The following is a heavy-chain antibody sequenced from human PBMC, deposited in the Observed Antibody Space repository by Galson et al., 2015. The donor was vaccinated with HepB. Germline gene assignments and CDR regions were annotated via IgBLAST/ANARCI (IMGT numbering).Heavy chain of an antibody. D-gene: IGHD3-9*01. CDR1: GGSIRTASYY. CDR2: IFHSGNA. CDR3: ARQRHVRYFDQPDGFYL. J-gene: IGHJ3*01. V-gene: IGHV4-39*01. Sequence: LTCSVYGGSIRTASYYWGWIRQAPGRGLEWIGSIFHSGNAYYSPSLKSPVTLSIATSNNVFSLKAASVTAADTAVYYCARQRHVRYFDQPDGFYLWGQGTVVTVSS.